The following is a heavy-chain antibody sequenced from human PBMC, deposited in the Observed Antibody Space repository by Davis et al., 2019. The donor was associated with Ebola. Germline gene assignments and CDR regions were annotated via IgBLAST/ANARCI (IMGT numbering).Heavy chain of an antibody. CDR2: ISSSSSYI. J-gene: IGHJ6*02. D-gene: IGHD6-19*01. CDR3: ARHMGGIAVAQYGMDV. Sequence: GESLKISCAASGFTFSSYSMNWVRQAPGKGLEWVSSISSSSSYIYYADSVKGRFTISRDNAKNSLYLQMNSLRAEDTAVYYCARHMGGIAVAQYGMDVWGQGTTVTVSS. V-gene: IGHV3-21*01. CDR1: GFTFSSYS.